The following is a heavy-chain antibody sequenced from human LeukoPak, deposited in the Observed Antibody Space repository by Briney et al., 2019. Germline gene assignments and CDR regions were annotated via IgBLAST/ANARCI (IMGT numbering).Heavy chain of an antibody. V-gene: IGHV3-23*01. CDR1: GFTFSSYA. CDR3: AKGVVVGVVVAATPFDP. CDR2: ISGSGGST. D-gene: IGHD2-15*01. Sequence: GGSLRLSCAASGFTFSSYAMSWVRQAPGKGLEWVSAISGSGGSTYYADSVKGRFTISRDNSKNTLYLQMNSLRAEDTAVYYCAKGVVVGVVVAATPFDPWGQGTLVTVSS. J-gene: IGHJ5*02.